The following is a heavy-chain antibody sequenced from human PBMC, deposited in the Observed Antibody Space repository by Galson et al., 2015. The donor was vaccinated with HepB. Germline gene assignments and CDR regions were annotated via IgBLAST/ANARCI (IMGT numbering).Heavy chain of an antibody. Sequence: SLRLSCAASGFTFRNYAMNWVRQAPGEGLEWVSAISGGAGTTYTTDSVKGRFTISRDNSKNTLYLQMNSLRVEDTAVYYCAKGLGYGDSRWFDPWGQGTLVTVSS. J-gene: IGHJ5*02. V-gene: IGHV3-23*01. D-gene: IGHD4-17*01. CDR1: GFTFRNYA. CDR3: AKGLGYGDSRWFDP. CDR2: ISGGAGTT.